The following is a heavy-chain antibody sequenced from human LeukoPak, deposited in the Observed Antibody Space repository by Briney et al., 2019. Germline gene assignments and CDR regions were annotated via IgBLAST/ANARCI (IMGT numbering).Heavy chain of an antibody. CDR2: ISYDGSNK. CDR1: GFTFSSYW. D-gene: IGHD4-11*01. V-gene: IGHV3-30*18. CDR3: AKAKSYYSNYDY. J-gene: IGHJ4*02. Sequence: PGGSLRLSCAASGFTFSSYWMSWVRQAPGKGLEWVAVISYDGSNKYYADSVKGRFTISRDNSKNTLYLQMNSLRAEDTAVYYCAKAKSYYSNYDYWGQGTLVTVSS.